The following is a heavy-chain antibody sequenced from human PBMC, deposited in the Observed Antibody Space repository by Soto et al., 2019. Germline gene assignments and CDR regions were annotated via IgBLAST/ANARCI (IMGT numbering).Heavy chain of an antibody. CDR3: ARWGTTGGLDV. Sequence: QGPLVESGGGVVQPGTSLRLSCVGSGFTCRRYVIHWVRQATGKGLEWVALTSYDGSAKYYDDSLKGRFTISRDNTRNTVDLQSASLRLEDTALYYCARWGTTGGLDVWGQGTLVSVSS. CDR1: GFTCRRYV. V-gene: IGHV3-30*19. D-gene: IGHD3-16*01. CDR2: TSYDGSAK. J-gene: IGHJ1*01.